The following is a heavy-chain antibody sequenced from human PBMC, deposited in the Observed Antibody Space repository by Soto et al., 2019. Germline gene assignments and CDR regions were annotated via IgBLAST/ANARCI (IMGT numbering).Heavy chain of an antibody. Sequence: EVQLVESGGGLVQPGGSLRLSCAASGFTVSSNYMSWVRQAPGKGLEWVSVIYSGGSTYYADSVKGRFTISRDNSKNTLYLQMNSLRAEDTAVYYCARDYDYIWGSNDAFDIWGQGTMVTVSS. V-gene: IGHV3-66*01. CDR3: ARDYDYIWGSNDAFDI. J-gene: IGHJ3*02. D-gene: IGHD3-16*01. CDR2: IYSGGST. CDR1: GFTVSSNY.